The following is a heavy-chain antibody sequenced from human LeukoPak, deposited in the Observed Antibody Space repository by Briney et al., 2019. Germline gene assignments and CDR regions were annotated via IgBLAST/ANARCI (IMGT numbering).Heavy chain of an antibody. D-gene: IGHD3-10*01. CDR2: IYYSGST. J-gene: IGHJ4*02. Sequence: SETLFLTCTVSGGSISSYYWSWIRQPPGKGLEWIGYIYYSGSTNYNPSLKSRVTISVDTSKNQFSLKLSSVTAADTAVYYCARYGSGSYDYWGQGTLVTVSS. V-gene: IGHV4-59*01. CDR3: ARYGSGSYDY. CDR1: GGSISSYY.